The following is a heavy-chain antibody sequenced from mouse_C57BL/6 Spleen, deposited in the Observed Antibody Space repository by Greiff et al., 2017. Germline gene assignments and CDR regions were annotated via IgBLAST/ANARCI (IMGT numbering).Heavy chain of an antibody. V-gene: IGHV3-6*01. Sequence: EVQLVESGPGLVKPSQSLSLTCSVTGYSITSGYYWNWIRQFPGNKLEWMGYISYDGSNNYNPSLKNRISITRDTSKNQFFLKLNSVTTEDTATYYCARGRDGYYVVWYFDVWGTGTTVTVSS. CDR3: ARGRDGYYVVWYFDV. CDR2: ISYDGSN. J-gene: IGHJ1*03. CDR1: GYSITSGYY. D-gene: IGHD2-3*01.